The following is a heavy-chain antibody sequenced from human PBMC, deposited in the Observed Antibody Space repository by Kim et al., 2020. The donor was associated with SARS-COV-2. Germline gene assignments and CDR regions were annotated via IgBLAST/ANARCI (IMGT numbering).Heavy chain of an antibody. D-gene: IGHD3-9*01. Sequence: GGSLRLSCAASRFTFPTYHMNWVRQAPGKGLEWVSSISFSGTYIYYADSVRGRFTISRDNAKDSLSLQMNSLRAEDTGVYYCARFDGNGLVVWGQGTTV. V-gene: IGHV3-21*01. J-gene: IGHJ6*02. CDR1: RFTFPTYH. CDR2: ISFSGTYI. CDR3: ARFDGNGLVV.